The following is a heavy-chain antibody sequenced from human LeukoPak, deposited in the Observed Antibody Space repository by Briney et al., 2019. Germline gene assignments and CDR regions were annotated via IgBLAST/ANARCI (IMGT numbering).Heavy chain of an antibody. D-gene: IGHD6-19*01. V-gene: IGHV4-39*01. CDR2: SYYSGST. J-gene: IGHJ5*02. Sequence: SETLSLTCTVSGGSISSSSYYWGWIRQPPGKGLEWIGSSYYSGSTYYNPSLKSRVTISVDTSKNQFSLKLSSVTAADTAVYYCASPNSGYSSGVDPWGQGTLVTVSS. CDR3: ASPNSGYSSGVDP. CDR1: GGSISSSSYY.